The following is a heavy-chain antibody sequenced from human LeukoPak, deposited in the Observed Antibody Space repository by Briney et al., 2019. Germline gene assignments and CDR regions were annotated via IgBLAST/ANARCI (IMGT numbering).Heavy chain of an antibody. CDR3: AREGWRDGGYYYYYGMDV. V-gene: IGHV1-69*04. J-gene: IGHJ6*02. CDR1: GGTFSSYA. D-gene: IGHD2-15*01. CDR2: IIPIFGKA. Sequence: SVKVSCKASGGTFSSYAISWVRQAPGQGLEWMGRIIPIFGKANYAQKFQGRGTITADKSTSTAYMELSSLRSEDTAVYYCAREGWRDGGYYYYYGMDVWGQGTTVTVSS.